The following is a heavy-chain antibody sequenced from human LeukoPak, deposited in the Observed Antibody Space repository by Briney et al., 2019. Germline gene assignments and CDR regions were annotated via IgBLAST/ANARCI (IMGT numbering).Heavy chain of an antibody. V-gene: IGHV3-30-3*01. Sequence: GRSLRLSCAASGFTFSSYAMHWVRQAPGKGLEWVAVISYDGSNKYYAASVKGRFTISRDNSKNTLYLQMNSLRAEDTAVYYCARDSGMDVWGQGTTVTVSS. J-gene: IGHJ6*02. CDR1: GFTFSSYA. CDR3: ARDSGMDV. CDR2: ISYDGSNK.